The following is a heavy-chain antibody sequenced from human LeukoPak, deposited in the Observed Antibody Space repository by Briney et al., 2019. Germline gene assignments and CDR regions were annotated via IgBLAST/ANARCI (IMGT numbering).Heavy chain of an antibody. J-gene: IGHJ4*02. V-gene: IGHV1-18*01. CDR3: ARDYPMGGGKEGFDY. CDR2: ISAYNGNT. D-gene: IGHD4-23*01. CDR1: GYTFTSYG. Sequence: ASVKVSCKASGYTFTSYGISWVRQAPGQGLERMGWISAYNGNTNYAQKLQGRVTMTTDTSTSTAYMELRSLRSDDTAVYYCARDYPMGGGKEGFDYWGQGTLVTVSS.